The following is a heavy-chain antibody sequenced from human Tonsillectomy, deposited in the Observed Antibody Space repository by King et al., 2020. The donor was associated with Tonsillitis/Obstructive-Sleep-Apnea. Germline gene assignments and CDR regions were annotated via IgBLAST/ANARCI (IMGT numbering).Heavy chain of an antibody. CDR1: GGSFSGYY. J-gene: IGHJ4*02. V-gene: IGHV4-34*01. CDR3: ARLEIHSYGSVSPLYYFDY. CDR2: INHSGST. D-gene: IGHD3-10*01. Sequence: VQLQQWGAGLLKPSETLSLTCAVYGGSFSGYYWSWIRQPPGKGLEWIGEINHSGSTNYNPSLKSRVTISVDTSKNQLSLRLNSVTAADTAVYYCARLEIHSYGSVSPLYYFDYWGQGTLVTVSS.